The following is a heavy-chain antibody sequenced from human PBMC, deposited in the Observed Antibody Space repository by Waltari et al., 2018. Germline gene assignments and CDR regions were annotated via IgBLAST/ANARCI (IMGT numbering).Heavy chain of an antibody. D-gene: IGHD3-16*01. J-gene: IGHJ6*02. CDR2: IYTSGST. Sequence: QVQLQESGPGLVKPSQTLSLTCTVSGGSFSTGSYSWSWIRQPAGKGLEWIGRIYTSGSTNYNPSLKSRVTISVDTSKNQFSLKLSSVTAADTAVYYCAREGYDYVWGSLRGYGMDVWGQGTTVTVSS. CDR3: AREGYDYVWGSLRGYGMDV. CDR1: GGSFSTGSYS. V-gene: IGHV4-61*02.